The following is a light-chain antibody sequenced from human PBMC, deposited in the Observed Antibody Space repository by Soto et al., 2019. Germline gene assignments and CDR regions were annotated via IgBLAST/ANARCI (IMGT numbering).Light chain of an antibody. CDR2: HAS. CDR1: QSVGNNY. CDR3: HQYATSPLT. J-gene: IGKJ4*01. V-gene: IGKV3-20*01. Sequence: EIVLTQSPGTLSLSPGERATLSCRASQSVGNNYLAWYQQKPGQPPRLLIYHASRRATGIPDRFSGSGSGADFTLSISRLEPEDFAVYYCHQYATSPLTFGGGTRVEIK.